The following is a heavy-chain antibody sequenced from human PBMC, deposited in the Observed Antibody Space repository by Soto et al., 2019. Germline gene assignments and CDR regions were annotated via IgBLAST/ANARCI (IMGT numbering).Heavy chain of an antibody. J-gene: IGHJ5*02. CDR1: GFDFSDFG. CDR2: ISSGGTRK. V-gene: IGHV3-30*03. Sequence: QVQLVESGGGVVQPGKSLTLSCRGSGFDFSDFGIHWVRQAPGKGLEWVAGISSGGTRKHYGDSVKGRFDISRDNSMSTVYLQMKSLTNEDTATYYCVRDNGDLVLVTARSGHGFDPWGQGILVTVSS. D-gene: IGHD2-21*02. CDR3: VRDNGDLVLVTARSGHGFDP.